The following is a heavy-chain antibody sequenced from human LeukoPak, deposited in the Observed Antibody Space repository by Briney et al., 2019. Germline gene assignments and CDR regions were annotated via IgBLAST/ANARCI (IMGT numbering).Heavy chain of an antibody. CDR2: INHSGST. Sequence: SETLSLTCAVYGGSFSGYYWSWIRQPPGKGLEWIGEINHSGSTNYDPSLKSRVTILVDTSKNQFSLKLSSVTAADTAVYYCARGHTGYCSSTSCYYYYGMDVWGQGTTVTVSS. J-gene: IGHJ6*02. CDR1: GGSFSGYY. CDR3: ARGHTGYCSSTSCYYYYGMDV. V-gene: IGHV4-34*01. D-gene: IGHD2-2*01.